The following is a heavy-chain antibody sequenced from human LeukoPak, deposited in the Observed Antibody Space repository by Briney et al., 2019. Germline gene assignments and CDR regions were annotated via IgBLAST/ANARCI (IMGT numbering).Heavy chain of an antibody. D-gene: IGHD3-22*01. J-gene: IGHJ4*02. CDR2: INVEGNYI. CDR3: ARDLTGPYDH. Sequence: PGGSLRLSCAASGLTVSTYWMHWVRQAPGKGLVWVARINVEGNYIDYAESVKGRFTISRDSAKNTLYLQMNSVRAEDTAVYSCARDLTGPYDHWGQGTLVTVSS. CDR1: GLTVSTYW. V-gene: IGHV3-74*01.